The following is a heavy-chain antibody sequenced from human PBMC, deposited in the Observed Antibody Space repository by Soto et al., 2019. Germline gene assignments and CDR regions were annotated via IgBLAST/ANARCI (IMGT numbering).Heavy chain of an antibody. CDR3: AKVVSGGPLDY. J-gene: IGHJ4*02. Sequence: SETLSLTCTVSGVSINSYYWTWIRQPPGKRLEWIGAIYYTGSTTYNPSLRSRVTFSVDTSKNQFSLSLTSVTAADTAVYFCAKVVSGGPLDYWGQGTLVTVSS. D-gene: IGHD6-25*01. CDR2: IYYTGST. V-gene: IGHV4-59*01. CDR1: GVSINSYY.